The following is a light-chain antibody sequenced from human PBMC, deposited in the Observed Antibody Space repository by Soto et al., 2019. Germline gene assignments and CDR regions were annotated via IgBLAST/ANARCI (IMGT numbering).Light chain of an antibody. CDR1: SDHSRYA. CDR3: QTWGTGRV. V-gene: IGLV4-69*01. Sequence: QAVLTQSPSASASLGASVKLTCTLSSDHSRYAVAWHQQQPEKGPRYLMKLDSDGSHSKGDGIPDRFSGSSSGAERYLTISSLQSEDEADYYCQTWGTGRVFGGGTKLTVL. CDR2: LDSDGSH. J-gene: IGLJ3*02.